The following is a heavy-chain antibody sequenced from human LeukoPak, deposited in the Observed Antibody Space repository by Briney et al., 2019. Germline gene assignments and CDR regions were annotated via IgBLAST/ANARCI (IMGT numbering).Heavy chain of an antibody. Sequence: SETLSLTCTLSGGSITVFLWTYIRQPPGKAREGMAYIYYTGRTNYSPSLQTRVTVSVDTSKNQFHLKLSSVTAADTAVYYCARLSDSNYGWFDRWGQGTLVTVSS. D-gene: IGHD4-11*01. CDR2: IYYTGRT. J-gene: IGHJ5*02. CDR1: GGSITVFL. CDR3: ARLSDSNYGWFDR. V-gene: IGHV4-59*08.